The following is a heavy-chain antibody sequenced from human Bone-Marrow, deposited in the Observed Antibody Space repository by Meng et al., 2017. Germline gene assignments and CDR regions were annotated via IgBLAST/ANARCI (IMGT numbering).Heavy chain of an antibody. D-gene: IGHD5-24*01. Sequence: GGSLRLSCAASGFTFSSYAMHWVRQAPGKGLEWVAVISYDGSNKYYADSVKGRFTISRDNSKNTLYLQMNSLRAEDTAVYYCAVAGDGYNEIKPYYYYYGMDVWGQGTTVTVSS. CDR2: ISYDGSNK. CDR3: AVAGDGYNEIKPYYYYYGMDV. V-gene: IGHV3-30*04. CDR1: GFTFSSYA. J-gene: IGHJ6*02.